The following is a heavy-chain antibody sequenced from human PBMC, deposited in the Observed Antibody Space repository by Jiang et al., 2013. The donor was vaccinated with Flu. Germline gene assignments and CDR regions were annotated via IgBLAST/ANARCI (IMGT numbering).Heavy chain of an antibody. D-gene: IGHD5-18*01. CDR1: GDTFSYT. CDR3: ARAVGGYSYGYVLY. Sequence: VSCKASGDTFSYTINWVRQAPGQGLEWMGGIIPIFGTTDYAQKFQGRVTITADKSTSTAYMELNNLRSEDTAVYYCARAVGGYSYGYVLYWGQGTLVTVSS. CDR2: IIPIFGTT. V-gene: IGHV1-69*06. J-gene: IGHJ4*02.